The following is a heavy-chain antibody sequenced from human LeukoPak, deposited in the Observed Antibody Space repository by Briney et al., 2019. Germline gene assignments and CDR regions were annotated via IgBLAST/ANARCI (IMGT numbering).Heavy chain of an antibody. CDR2: ISSSSSYI. D-gene: IGHD2-2*01. J-gene: IGHJ5*02. CDR1: GFTFSSYS. CDR3: ARDQSGCSSTSCYLDGDNWFDP. Sequence: GGPLRLSCAASGFTFSSYSMNWVRQAPGKGLEWVSSISSSSSYIYYADSVKGRFTISRDNAKNSLYLQMNSLRAEDTAVYYCARDQSGCSSTSCYLDGDNWFDPWGQGTLVTVSS. V-gene: IGHV3-21*01.